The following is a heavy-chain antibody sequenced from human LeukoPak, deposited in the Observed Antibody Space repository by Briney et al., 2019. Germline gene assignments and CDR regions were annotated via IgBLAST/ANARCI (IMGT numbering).Heavy chain of an antibody. CDR3: AREGGYCSSTSCLDLFDY. Sequence: SETLSLTCTVSGGSISSYYWSWIRQPPGKGLEWIGYIYYSGSTNYNPSLKSRVTISVDTSKNQFSLKLSSVTAADTAVYYCAREGGYCSSTSCLDLFDYWGQGTLATVSS. CDR1: GGSISSYY. V-gene: IGHV4-59*01. CDR2: IYYSGST. J-gene: IGHJ4*02. D-gene: IGHD2-2*01.